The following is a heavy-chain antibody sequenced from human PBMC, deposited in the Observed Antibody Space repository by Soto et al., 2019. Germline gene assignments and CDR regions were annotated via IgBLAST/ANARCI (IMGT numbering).Heavy chain of an antibody. Sequence: SETLSLTCTVSGGSISGYYWSWIRQPAGRGLEWIGRMYNSERTNYNPPLKSRVTMSMDTSKNQFSLKLTSVTAADTAVYFCAREPLAHSYFDLWGQGTLVTVSS. CDR1: GGSISGYY. J-gene: IGHJ4*02. V-gene: IGHV4-4*07. CDR2: MYNSERT. CDR3: AREPLAHSYFDL.